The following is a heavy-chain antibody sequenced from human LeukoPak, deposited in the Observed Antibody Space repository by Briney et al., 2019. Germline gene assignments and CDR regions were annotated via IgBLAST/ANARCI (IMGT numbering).Heavy chain of an antibody. CDR1: GGSISSSSYY. CDR3: ARLHYYYYGMDV. V-gene: IGHV4-39*01. J-gene: IGHJ6*02. CDR2: IYYRGST. Sequence: TSETLSLTCTVSGGSISSSSYYWVWIRQPPGKGLEWIGSIYYRGSTYYNPPLKSQVTISVDTSKNQFSLKLSSVTAADTAVYYCARLHYYYYGMDVWGQGTTVTVSS.